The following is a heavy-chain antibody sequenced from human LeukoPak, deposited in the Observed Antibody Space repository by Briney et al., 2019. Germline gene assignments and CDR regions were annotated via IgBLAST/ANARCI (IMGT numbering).Heavy chain of an antibody. CDR3: ARGDIVATIVDY. V-gene: IGHV1-2*02. CDR2: INPNSGGT. J-gene: IGHJ4*02. D-gene: IGHD5-12*01. Sequence: ASVKVSCKASGYAFTGYYMHWVRQAPGQGLEWMGWINPNSGGTNYAQKFQGRVTMTRDTSISTAYMELSRLRSDDTAVYYCARGDIVATIVDYWGQGTLVTVSS. CDR1: GYAFTGYY.